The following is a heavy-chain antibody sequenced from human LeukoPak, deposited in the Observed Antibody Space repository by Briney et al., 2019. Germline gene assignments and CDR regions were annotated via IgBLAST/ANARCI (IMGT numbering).Heavy chain of an antibody. CDR2: IYPGDSDT. CDR3: ARPEVPLHYYDSSPYYFDY. CDR1: GYSFTSYW. Sequence: GESLKICCKSSGYSFTSYWIGWVGQMPGKGLEWMGIIYPGDSDTRYSPSFQGQVTISADKSISTAYLQWSSLKASDTAMYYCARPEVPLHYYDSSPYYFDYWGQGTLVTVSS. D-gene: IGHD3-22*01. J-gene: IGHJ4*02. V-gene: IGHV5-51*01.